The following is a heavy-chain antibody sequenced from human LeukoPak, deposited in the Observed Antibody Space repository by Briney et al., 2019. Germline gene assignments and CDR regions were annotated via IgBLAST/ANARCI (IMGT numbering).Heavy chain of an antibody. Sequence: SETLSLTCTVSGGSISGSSYYWGWIRQPPGKGLEWIGSIYYSGSTYYNPSLKSRVTISVDTSKNQFSLKLSSVTAADTAVYYCARQYYGSGSYFALSYYFDYWGQGTLVTVSS. J-gene: IGHJ4*02. CDR1: GGSISGSSYY. CDR2: IYYSGST. D-gene: IGHD3-10*01. V-gene: IGHV4-39*01. CDR3: ARQYYGSGSYFALSYYFDY.